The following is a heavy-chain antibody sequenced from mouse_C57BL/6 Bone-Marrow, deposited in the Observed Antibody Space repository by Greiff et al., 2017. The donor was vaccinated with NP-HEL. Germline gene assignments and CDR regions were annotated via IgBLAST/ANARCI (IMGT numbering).Heavy chain of an antibody. CDR3: ARDSSGFLYYAMDY. Sequence: QVQLQQPGAELVRPGSSVKLSCKASGYTFTSYWMDWVKQRPGQGLEWIGNIYPSDSETHYNQKFKDKATLTVDKSSSTAYMQLSSLTSEDSAVYYCARDSSGFLYYAMDYWGQGTSVTVSS. J-gene: IGHJ4*01. CDR2: IYPSDSET. CDR1: GYTFTSYW. V-gene: IGHV1-61*01. D-gene: IGHD3-2*02.